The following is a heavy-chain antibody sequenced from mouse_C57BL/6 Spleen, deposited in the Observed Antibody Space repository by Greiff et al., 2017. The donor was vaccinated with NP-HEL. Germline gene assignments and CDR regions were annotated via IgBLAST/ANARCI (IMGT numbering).Heavy chain of an antibody. CDR2: INPSTGGT. CDR1: GYSFTGYY. D-gene: IGHD4-1*01. Sequence: EVQLQQSGPELVKPGASVKISCKASGYSFTGYYMNWVKQSPEKSLEWIGEINPSTGGTTYNQKFKAKATLTVDKSSSTAYMQLKSLTSGDSAVYYCARESKTGTGYFDYWGQGTTLTVSS. V-gene: IGHV1-42*01. J-gene: IGHJ2*01. CDR3: ARESKTGTGYFDY.